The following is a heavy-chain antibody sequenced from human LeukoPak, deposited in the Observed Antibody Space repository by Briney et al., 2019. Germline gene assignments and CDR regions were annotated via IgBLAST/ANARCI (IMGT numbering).Heavy chain of an antibody. V-gene: IGHV3-48*04. CDR3: ASTVAGATSIIDY. CDR2: INKSSGAI. Sequence: GGSLRLSCAASGFTFSSYSMNWIRQAPGKGLEWLSYINKSSGAIYYADSVKGRFTISRDNAKNSLYLQMNSLRAEDTAVYYCASTVAGATSIIDYWGQGTLVTASS. D-gene: IGHD4-11*01. J-gene: IGHJ4*02. CDR1: GFTFSSYS.